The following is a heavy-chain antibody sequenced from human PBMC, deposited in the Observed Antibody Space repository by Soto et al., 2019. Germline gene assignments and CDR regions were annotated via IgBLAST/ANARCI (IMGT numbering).Heavy chain of an antibody. CDR1: GFTFSSHT. V-gene: IGHV3-48*02. J-gene: IGHJ6*02. CDR2: ITSTSSTK. D-gene: IGHD3-10*01. CDR3: ARRITVVRGPYYYYAMDV. Sequence: EVQLVESGGGLVQPGGSLRLSCAASGFTFSSHTMNWVRQAPGKGLEWISYITSTSSTKNYADSVKGRFTISRDNANNSLYLQMNSLRYEDTAVYYFARRITVVRGPYYYYAMDVWGQGPTVTVSS.